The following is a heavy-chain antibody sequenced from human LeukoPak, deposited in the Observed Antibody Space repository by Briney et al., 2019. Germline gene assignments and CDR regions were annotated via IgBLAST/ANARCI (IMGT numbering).Heavy chain of an antibody. V-gene: IGHV1-46*01. CDR1: GGTFSSYA. CDR2: INPSGGST. J-gene: IGHJ5*02. Sequence: ASVKVSCKASGGTFSSYAISWVRQAPGQGLEWMGIINPSGGSTNYAQKFQGRVTMTRDMSTSTVYMELSSLGSDDTAVYYCARGRGTTSRDGYNSWGQGTLVTVSS. D-gene: IGHD5-24*01. CDR3: ARGRGTTSRDGYNS.